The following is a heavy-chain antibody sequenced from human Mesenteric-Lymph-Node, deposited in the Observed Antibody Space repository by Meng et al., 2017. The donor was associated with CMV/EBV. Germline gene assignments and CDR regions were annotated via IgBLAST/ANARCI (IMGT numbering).Heavy chain of an antibody. D-gene: IGHD7-27*01. Sequence: VSGGSISSGNGWSWVRQSTGKGVEWIGESYHSGSNNYNPSLKSRVTISLDKSKNHFSLKMVSMTAADTAVYYCASTPGTGVGAFDIWGQGTMVTVSS. V-gene: IGHV4-4*02. CDR1: GGSISSGNG. J-gene: IGHJ3*02. CDR3: ASTPGTGVGAFDI. CDR2: SYHSGSN.